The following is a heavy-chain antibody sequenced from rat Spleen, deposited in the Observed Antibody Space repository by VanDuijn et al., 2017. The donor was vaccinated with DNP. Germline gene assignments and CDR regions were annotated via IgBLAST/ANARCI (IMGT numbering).Heavy chain of an antibody. V-gene: IGHV3-1*01. CDR1: GYSITSNY. CDR2: INYRGNT. CDR3: ARGLNYGGYIYSWYFDF. J-gene: IGHJ1*01. D-gene: IGHD1-11*01. Sequence: EVQFQESGPGLVKSSQSLSLTCSVTGYSITSNYWAWIRKFPGNKMEWMGYINYRGNTAYNPSLRSRISITRDTSKNQFFLQLNSVTTEDTATYYCARGLNYGGYIYSWYFDFWGPGTMVTVSS.